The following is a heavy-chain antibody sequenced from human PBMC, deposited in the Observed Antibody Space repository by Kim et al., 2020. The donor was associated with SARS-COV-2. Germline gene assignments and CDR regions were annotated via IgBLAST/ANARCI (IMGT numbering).Heavy chain of an antibody. CDR1: GGSISSYY. V-gene: IGHV4-59*13. CDR3: ARDYSMVWGVTGGDFDY. J-gene: IGHJ4*01. D-gene: IGHD3-10*01. CDR2: IYYSGST. Sequence: SETLSLTCTVSGGSISSYYWSWIRQPPGKGLEWIGYIYYSGSTNYNPSLKSRVTISVDTSKNQFSLKLSSVTAADTAVYYCARDYSMVWGVTGGDFDYWG.